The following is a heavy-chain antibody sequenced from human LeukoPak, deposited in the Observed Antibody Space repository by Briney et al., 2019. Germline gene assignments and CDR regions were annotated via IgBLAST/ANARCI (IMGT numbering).Heavy chain of an antibody. Sequence: GASVKVSCKASGYTFTSYGISWVRQAPGQGLEWMGWISAYNGNTNYAQKLQGRVTMTTDTSTSTAYMELRSLRSDDTAVYYCARDVPRYCSSTSCYHQISYGMDVWGKGTTVTVSS. J-gene: IGHJ6*04. D-gene: IGHD2-2*01. CDR3: ARDVPRYCSSTSCYHQISYGMDV. V-gene: IGHV1-18*04. CDR1: GYTFTSYG. CDR2: ISAYNGNT.